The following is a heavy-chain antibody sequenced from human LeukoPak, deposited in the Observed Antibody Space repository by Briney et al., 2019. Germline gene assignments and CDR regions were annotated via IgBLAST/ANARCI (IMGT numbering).Heavy chain of an antibody. J-gene: IGHJ4*02. CDR2: ISYDGSNK. CDR3: ASATYSGSGVGY. CDR1: GITFNSYG. Sequence: GGSLRLSCVASGITFNSYGMHWVRQAPGKGLEWVAVISYDGSNKYYADSVKGRFTISRDNSKNTLYLQMNSLRAEDTAVYYCASATYSGSGVGYWGQGTLVTVSS. D-gene: IGHD6-6*01. V-gene: IGHV3-30*03.